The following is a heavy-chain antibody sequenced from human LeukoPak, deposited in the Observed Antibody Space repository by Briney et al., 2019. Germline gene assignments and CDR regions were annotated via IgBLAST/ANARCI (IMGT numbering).Heavy chain of an antibody. V-gene: IGHV1-18*01. CDR1: GYTFTSYG. CDR2: ISAYNGNT. Sequence: GASVKVSCKASGYTFTSYGISWVRPAPGQGLEWMGWISAYNGNTNYAQKLQGRVTMTTDTSTSTAYMELRSLRSDDTAVYYCARGEVVTAIPRGWFDPWGQGTLVTVSS. J-gene: IGHJ5*02. CDR3: ARGEVVTAIPRGWFDP. D-gene: IGHD2-21*02.